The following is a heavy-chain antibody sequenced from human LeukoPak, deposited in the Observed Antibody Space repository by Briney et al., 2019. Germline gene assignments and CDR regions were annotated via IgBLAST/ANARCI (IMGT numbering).Heavy chain of an antibody. D-gene: IGHD1-26*01. CDR1: GFTFSSYG. CDR3: ARARPRGELYLDY. Sequence: GGSLRLSCAASGFTFSSYGMHWVRQAPGKGLEWVAVISYNGSYKYYADSVKGRFTISRDNSKNTLYLQMNSLRAEDTAVYYCARARPRGELYLDYWGQGTLVTVSS. J-gene: IGHJ4*02. V-gene: IGHV3-33*01. CDR2: ISYNGSYK.